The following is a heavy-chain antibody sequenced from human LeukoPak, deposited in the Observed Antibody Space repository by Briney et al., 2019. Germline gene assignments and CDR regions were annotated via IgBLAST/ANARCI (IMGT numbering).Heavy chain of an antibody. CDR3: ARDPVGATLAVSSYFDY. V-gene: IGHV1-46*01. Sequence: AAPVKVSCKASGYTFTSYYMHWVRQAPGQGLEWMGIINPSGGSTSYAQKFQGRVTMTRDMSTSTVYMELSSLRSEDTAVYYCARDPVGATLAVSSYFDYWGQGTLVTVSS. J-gene: IGHJ4*02. D-gene: IGHD1-26*01. CDR2: INPSGGST. CDR1: GYTFTSYY.